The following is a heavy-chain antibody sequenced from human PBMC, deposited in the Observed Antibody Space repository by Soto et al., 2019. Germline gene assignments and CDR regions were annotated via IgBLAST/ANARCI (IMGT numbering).Heavy chain of an antibody. J-gene: IGHJ4*02. V-gene: IGHV1-18*04. CDR1: GYTFSRYG. D-gene: IGHD4-17*01. CDR3: ARKEDYGDYVDY. Sequence: ASVKVSCKASGYTFSRYGISWVRQAPGQGLEWMGWIRVYNGNTKYAQKVQDRVTVTTDTSTSTAYMELRSLRSDDTAVYYCARKEDYGDYVDYWGQGTLVTVSS. CDR2: IRVYNGNT.